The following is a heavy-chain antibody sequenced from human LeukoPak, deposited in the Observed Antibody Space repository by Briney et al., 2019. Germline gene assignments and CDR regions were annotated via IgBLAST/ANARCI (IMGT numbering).Heavy chain of an antibody. CDR2: IYSGGST. Sequence: GGSLRLSCAASGFTVSSNYMSWVRQAPGKGLEWVSVIYSGGSTYYADSVKGRFTISRDNSKNTLYLQMNSLRAEDTAVYYCARSYGSGSYLFEYWGQGTLVTVSS. V-gene: IGHV3-66*01. D-gene: IGHD3-10*01. CDR3: ARSYGSGSYLFEY. CDR1: GFTVSSNY. J-gene: IGHJ4*02.